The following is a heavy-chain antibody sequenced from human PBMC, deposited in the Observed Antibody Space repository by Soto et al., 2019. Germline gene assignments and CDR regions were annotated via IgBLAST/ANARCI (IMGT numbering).Heavy chain of an antibody. J-gene: IGHJ4*02. CDR2: ISGSGGST. V-gene: IGHV3-23*01. D-gene: IGHD6-13*01. Sequence: GGSLRLSCAASGFTFSSYAMSWVRQAPGKGLEWVSAISGSGGSTYYADSVKGRFTISRDNSKNTLYLQMNSLSAEDTAVYYCAKDPPDIGGVRSSWYLREQTLFDYWGQGTLVTVSS. CDR3: AKDPPDIGGVRSSWYLREQTLFDY. CDR1: GFTFSSYA.